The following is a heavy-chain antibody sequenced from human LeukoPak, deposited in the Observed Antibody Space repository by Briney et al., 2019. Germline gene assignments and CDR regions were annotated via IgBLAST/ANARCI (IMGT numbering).Heavy chain of an antibody. CDR2: IYHSGNT. CDR1: GGSFSSGGYY. D-gene: IGHD3-10*01. Sequence: SQTLSLTCTVSGGSFSSGGYYWSWIRQPPGKGLEWIGYIYHSGNTYYNPSLKSRVTISVDRSKNQFSLKLNSVTAADTAVYYCARQPPFYYGSGSYPPFDYWGQGTLVTVSS. CDR3: ARQPPFYYGSGSYPPFDY. V-gene: IGHV4-30-2*01. J-gene: IGHJ4*02.